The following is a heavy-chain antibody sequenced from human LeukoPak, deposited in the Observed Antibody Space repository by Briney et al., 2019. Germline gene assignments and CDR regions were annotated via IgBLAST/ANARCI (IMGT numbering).Heavy chain of an antibody. CDR2: IDPNNGGT. D-gene: IGHD3-10*01. J-gene: IGHJ3*02. CDR1: GYTFTGSY. Sequence: GASVKVSCKASGYTFTGSYMHWVRQAPGQGLEWMGWIDPNNGGTNYAQKFQGWVTMTRDTSISTAYMELSRLRSDDTAVYYCARDMSYYGSGRSGTGAFDIWGQGAMVTVSS. V-gene: IGHV1-2*04. CDR3: ARDMSYYGSGRSGTGAFDI.